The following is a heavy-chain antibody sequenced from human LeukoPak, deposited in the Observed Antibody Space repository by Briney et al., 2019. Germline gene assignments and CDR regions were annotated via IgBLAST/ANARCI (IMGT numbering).Heavy chain of an antibody. D-gene: IGHD3-16*02. Sequence: PGGSLRLSCAASGFTFTSYAMDWVRQAPGKGLEWVSAISGSGRSTYYADSVKGRFTISRDNSRNTLYLQMNSLRAEDSAVYYCARRVGGDYLYTVGYWGRGTLVTASS. CDR1: GFTFTSYA. CDR2: ISGSGRST. CDR3: ARRVGGDYLYTVGY. J-gene: IGHJ4*02. V-gene: IGHV3-23*01.